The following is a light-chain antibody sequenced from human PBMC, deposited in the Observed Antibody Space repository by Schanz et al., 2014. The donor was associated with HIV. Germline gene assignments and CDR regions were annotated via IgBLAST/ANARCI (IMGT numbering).Light chain of an antibody. J-gene: IGKJ3*01. CDR2: GAS. Sequence: EDVLTQSPGTLSLSPGERATLSCRVSETINSRYLAWYQQKPGQAPRLLIYGASNRATGIPDRFSGSGSGTDFTLTISRLEPEDSAVYYCHHYGGSFGPGTTVDYK. CDR3: HHYGGS. CDR1: ETINSRY. V-gene: IGKV3-20*01.